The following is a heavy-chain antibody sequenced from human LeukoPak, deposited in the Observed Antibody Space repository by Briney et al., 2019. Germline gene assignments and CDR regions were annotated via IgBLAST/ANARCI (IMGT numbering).Heavy chain of an antibody. J-gene: IGHJ5*02. Sequence: GGSLRLSCAVSGFTFKLYWMHWVRQAPGKGPVWVSRINDDGSDTTYANSVKGRFTISRDDAKNMLFLQMNSLRAEDTAVYYCVRGGPSTWSWGQGTLVTVSS. CDR2: INDDGSDT. D-gene: IGHD2-15*01. CDR3: VRGGPSTWS. CDR1: GFTFKLYW. V-gene: IGHV3-74*01.